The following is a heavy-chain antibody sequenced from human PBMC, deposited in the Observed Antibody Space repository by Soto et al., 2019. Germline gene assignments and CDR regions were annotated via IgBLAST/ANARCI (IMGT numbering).Heavy chain of an antibody. CDR2: IYYSGST. V-gene: IGHV4-61*08. Sequence: SETLSLTCTVSSGSISSDGYYWNWIRQPPGKGLEWIGYIYYSGSTNYNPSLKSRVTISVDTSKNQFSLKLSSVTAADTAVYYCAREVIVATTYYYYYYGMDVWGQGTTVTVSS. CDR1: SGSISSDGYY. J-gene: IGHJ6*02. D-gene: IGHD5-12*01. CDR3: AREVIVATTYYYYYYGMDV.